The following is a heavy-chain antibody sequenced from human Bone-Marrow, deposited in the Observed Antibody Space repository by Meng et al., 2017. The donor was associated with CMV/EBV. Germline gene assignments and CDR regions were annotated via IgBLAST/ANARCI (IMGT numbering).Heavy chain of an antibody. Sequence: GESLKISCAASGFTVSSNYMSWVRQAPGKGLEWVSSISSSSSYIYYADSVKGRFTISRDNAKNSLYLQMNSLRSDDTAVYYCAREGSSIPNYYYYYGMDVWGQGTTVTVSS. CDR1: GFTVSSNY. V-gene: IGHV3-21*04. CDR3: AREGSSIPNYYYYYGMDV. CDR2: ISSSSSYI. D-gene: IGHD6-13*01. J-gene: IGHJ6*02.